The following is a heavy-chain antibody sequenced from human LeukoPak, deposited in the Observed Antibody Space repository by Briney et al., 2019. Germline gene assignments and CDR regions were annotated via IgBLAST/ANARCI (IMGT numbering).Heavy chain of an antibody. CDR3: AREAVAVAALDY. Sequence: GGSLRLSCAASGFTFSSYSMNWVRQAPGKGLEWVSSISSSSSYIYYADSVKGRFTISRDNAKNSLYLQMNSLRAEDTAVYYCAREAVAVAALDYWGQGTLVPVSS. CDR2: ISSSSSYI. CDR1: GFTFSSYS. D-gene: IGHD6-19*01. V-gene: IGHV3-21*01. J-gene: IGHJ4*02.